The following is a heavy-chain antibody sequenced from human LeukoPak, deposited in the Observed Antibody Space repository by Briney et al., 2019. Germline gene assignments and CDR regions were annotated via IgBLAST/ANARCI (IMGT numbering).Heavy chain of an antibody. D-gene: IGHD5-12*01. CDR1: GFTFSSYA. Sequence: PGGSLRLSCAASGFTFSSYAMHWVRQAPGKGLEWVAVISYDGSNKYYADSVKGRFIISRDNSKNTLYLQMNSLRAEDTAVYYCARDKGRWLRYFDYWGQGTLVTVSS. V-gene: IGHV3-30*01. J-gene: IGHJ4*02. CDR2: ISYDGSNK. CDR3: ARDKGRWLRYFDY.